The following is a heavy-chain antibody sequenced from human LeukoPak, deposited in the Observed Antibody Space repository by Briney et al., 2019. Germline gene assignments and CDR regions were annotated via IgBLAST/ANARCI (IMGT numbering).Heavy chain of an antibody. CDR1: GFTFSSYW. D-gene: IGHD4-23*01. J-gene: IGHJ4*02. CDR2: INSDGSST. Sequence: GGSLRLSCAASGFTFSSYWMHWVRQAPVKGLVWVSRINSDGSSTSYADSVKGRFTISRDNAKNSLYLQMNSLRAEDTALYYCAKERGATTVVTHDFDYWGQGTLVTVSS. V-gene: IGHV3-74*01. CDR3: AKERGATTVVTHDFDY.